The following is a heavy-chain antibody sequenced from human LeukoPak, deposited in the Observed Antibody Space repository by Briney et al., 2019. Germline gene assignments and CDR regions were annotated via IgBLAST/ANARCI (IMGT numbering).Heavy chain of an antibody. V-gene: IGHV3-30*18. J-gene: IGHJ4*02. CDR1: GFTFSSYG. CDR2: ISYDGSNK. Sequence: GGSLRLSCAASGFTFSSYGMHWVRQAPGKGLEWVAVISYDGSNKYYADSVKGRFTISRDNSKNTLYLQMNSLRAEDTAVYYCAKDGFDYYDSSGYYYFNYWGQGTLVTVSS. CDR3: AKDGFDYYDSSGYYYFNY. D-gene: IGHD3-22*01.